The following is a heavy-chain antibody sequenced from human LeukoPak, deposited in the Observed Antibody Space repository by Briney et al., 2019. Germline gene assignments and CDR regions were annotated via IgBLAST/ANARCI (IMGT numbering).Heavy chain of an antibody. CDR3: ARPLNTIFGVWDYYYMDV. J-gene: IGHJ6*03. D-gene: IGHD3-3*01. CDR1: GFTFSNYD. Sequence: GGSLRLSCAASGFTFSNYDMNWVRQAPGKGLEWVSYISGSSSTTYYADSVRGRFTISRDNAKNSLYLQMNSLRAEDTAVYYCARPLNTIFGVWDYYYMDVWGKGTTVTVSS. V-gene: IGHV3-48*01. CDR2: ISGSSSTT.